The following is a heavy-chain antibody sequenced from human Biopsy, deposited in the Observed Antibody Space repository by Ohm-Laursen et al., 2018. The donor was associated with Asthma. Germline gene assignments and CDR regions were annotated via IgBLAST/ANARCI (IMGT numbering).Heavy chain of an antibody. V-gene: IGHV1-2*06. CDR3: AIVGYSSGWDFFGY. J-gene: IGHJ4*02. CDR1: GYTFTGYY. CDR2: INPNSGGT. D-gene: IGHD6-19*01. Sequence: ASVKVSCKASGYTFTGYYMHWVRQAPGQGLEWMGRINPNSGGTNYAQKFQGRVTMTRDTSISTAYMELSRLRSDDTAVYYCAIVGYSSGWDFFGYWGQGSLVLVSS.